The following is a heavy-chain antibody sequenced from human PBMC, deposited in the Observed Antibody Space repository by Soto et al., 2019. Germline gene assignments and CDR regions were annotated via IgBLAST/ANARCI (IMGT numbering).Heavy chain of an antibody. V-gene: IGHV3-23*01. CDR3: AKDAVPYNGQWDWFDP. Sequence: DVQLLESGGGLVQPGGSLRLSCVASGFTFSDFAMTWVRQAPGKGLEWVSSIGGGGADTYYADSVQGRFTISRDNSKDTLYLQMNSLRAEDTAVYYCAKDAVPYNGQWDWFDPWGHGTLVTVSS. CDR1: GFTFSDFA. CDR2: IGGGGADT. D-gene: IGHD3-10*01. J-gene: IGHJ5*02.